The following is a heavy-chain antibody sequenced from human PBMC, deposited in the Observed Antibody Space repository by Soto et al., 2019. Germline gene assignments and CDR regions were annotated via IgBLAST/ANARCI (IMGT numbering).Heavy chain of an antibody. CDR1: GYTFTSYG. Sequence: AASVKVSCKASGYTFTSYGISWVRQAPGQGLEWMGWISAYNGNTNYAQKLQGRVTMTTDTSTSTAYMELRSLRSDDTAVYYCARDSSPYYDSSGYLGWFDPWGQGTLVTVSS. CDR3: ARDSSPYYDSSGYLGWFDP. J-gene: IGHJ5*02. D-gene: IGHD3-22*01. CDR2: ISAYNGNT. V-gene: IGHV1-18*01.